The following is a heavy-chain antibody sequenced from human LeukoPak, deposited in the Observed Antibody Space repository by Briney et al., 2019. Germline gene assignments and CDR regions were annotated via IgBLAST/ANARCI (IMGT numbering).Heavy chain of an antibody. Sequence: SETLSLTCNVAGGSISSHYWSWIRQPPGKGLEWIAYIHYSGSTNYNPSLTSRVTISVDTSKNQFSLKLTSVTAADTAVYYCARSLSTGPSAAGDAFYFYYGMDVWGQGTTVTVSS. D-gene: IGHD6-13*01. CDR3: ARSLSTGPSAAGDAFYFYYGMDV. J-gene: IGHJ6*02. CDR2: IHYSGST. V-gene: IGHV4-59*11. CDR1: GGSISSHY.